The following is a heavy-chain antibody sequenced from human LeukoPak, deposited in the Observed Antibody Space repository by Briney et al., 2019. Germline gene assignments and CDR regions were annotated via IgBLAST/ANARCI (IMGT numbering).Heavy chain of an antibody. V-gene: IGHV4-39*07. CDR3: ARAGYYDFWSIMDV. Sequence: SETLSLTCSVSGGSIRSSSYYWAWIRQPPGEGLEWIGSMYYSGSTYYNPSLKSRVTISVDTSKNQFSLKLSSVTAADTAVYYCARAGYYDFWSIMDVWGKGTTVTVSS. D-gene: IGHD3-3*01. CDR1: GGSIRSSSYY. J-gene: IGHJ6*03. CDR2: MYYSGST.